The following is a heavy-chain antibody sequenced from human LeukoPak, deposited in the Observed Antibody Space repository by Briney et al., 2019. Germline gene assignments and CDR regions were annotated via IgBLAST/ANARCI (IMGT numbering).Heavy chain of an antibody. J-gene: IGHJ6*02. Sequence: PSETLSLTCTVSGGSISSYYWSWIRPPAGKGLEWIGRIYTSGSTNYNPSLKSRVTMSVDTSKNQFSLKLSSVTAADTAVYYCARDRPQAAAGTISPYYYGMDVWGQGTTVTVSS. CDR3: ARDRPQAAAGTISPYYYGMDV. CDR2: IYTSGST. V-gene: IGHV4-4*07. CDR1: GGSISSYY. D-gene: IGHD6-13*01.